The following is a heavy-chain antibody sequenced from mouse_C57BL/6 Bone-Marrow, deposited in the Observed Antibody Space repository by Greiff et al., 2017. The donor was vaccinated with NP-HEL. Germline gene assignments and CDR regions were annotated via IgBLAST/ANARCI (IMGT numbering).Heavy chain of an antibody. V-gene: IGHV1-54*01. J-gene: IGHJ3*01. Sequence: QVQLKESGAELVRPGTSVKVSCKASGYAFTNYLIEWVKQRPGQGLEWIGVINPGSGGTNYNEKFKGKATLTADKSSSTAYMQLSSLTSEDSAVYFCARSGYGSSYGAYWGQGTLVTVSA. CDR2: INPGSGGT. CDR1: GYAFTNYL. CDR3: ARSGYGSSYGAY. D-gene: IGHD1-1*01.